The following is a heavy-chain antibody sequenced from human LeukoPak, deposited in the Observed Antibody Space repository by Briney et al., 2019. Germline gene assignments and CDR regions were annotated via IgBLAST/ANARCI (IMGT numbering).Heavy chain of an antibody. CDR2: IIPIFGTA. CDR3: ARDCSSTSCSDY. V-gene: IGHV1-69*13. J-gene: IGHJ4*02. D-gene: IGHD2-2*01. CDR1: GGTFSSYA. Sequence: ASVKVSCKASGGTFSSYAISWVRQAPGQGLEWMGGIIPIFGTANYAQKFQGRVTITADESTSTAYMGLSSLRSEDTAVYYCARDCSSTSCSDYWGQGTLVTVSS.